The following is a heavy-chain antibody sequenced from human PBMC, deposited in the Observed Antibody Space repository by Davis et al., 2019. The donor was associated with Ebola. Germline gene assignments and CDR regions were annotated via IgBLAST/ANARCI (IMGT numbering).Heavy chain of an antibody. Sequence: SETLSLTCTVSGGSFSGYYWSWIRQPPGKGLEWIGEINHSGSTNYNPSLKSRVTISVDTSKNQFSLKLSSVTAADTAVYYCARVGAVAAAGTSYYYYYGMDVWGQGTTVTVSS. J-gene: IGHJ6*02. CDR2: INHSGST. CDR3: ARVGAVAAAGTSYYYYYGMDV. CDR1: GGSFSGYY. V-gene: IGHV4-34*01. D-gene: IGHD6-13*01.